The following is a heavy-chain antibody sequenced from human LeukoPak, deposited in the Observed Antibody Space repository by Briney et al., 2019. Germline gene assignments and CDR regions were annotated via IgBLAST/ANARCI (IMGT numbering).Heavy chain of an antibody. Sequence: PSETLSLTCAVSGGSFSGYYWSWIRQPPGEGLEWIGDINHSGSTNYNPSLTSHGPITVDTSKNQFSLKLSSVTAADTAVYYCARHNRHLLLWFRDSGGWFDPWGQGTLVTVSS. D-gene: IGHD3-10*01. CDR3: ARHNRHLLLWFRDSGGWFDP. CDR1: GGSFSGYY. CDR2: INHSGST. V-gene: IGHV4-34*01. J-gene: IGHJ5*02.